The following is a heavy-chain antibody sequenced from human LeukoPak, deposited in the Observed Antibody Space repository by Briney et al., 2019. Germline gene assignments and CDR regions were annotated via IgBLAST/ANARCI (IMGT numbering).Heavy chain of an antibody. V-gene: IGHV1-8*01. CDR1: GYTFTSYD. CDR3: ARAWGSIDY. D-gene: IGHD3-16*01. Sequence: ASVKVSCKASGYTFTSYDINWVRQAPGQGLEWVGWMNPDSGHTGYAQKFQGRVTMTRDTSISTAYMELTSLTSEDTAVYCCARAWGSIDYWGQGTLVTVSS. CDR2: MNPDSGHT. J-gene: IGHJ4*02.